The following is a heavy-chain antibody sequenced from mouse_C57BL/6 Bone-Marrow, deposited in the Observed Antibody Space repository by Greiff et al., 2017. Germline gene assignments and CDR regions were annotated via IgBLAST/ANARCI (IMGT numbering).Heavy chain of an antibody. D-gene: IGHD1-1*01. J-gene: IGHJ2*01. V-gene: IGHV1-5*01. CDR2: IYPGNSDT. Sequence: VQLKQSGPVLARPGASVKMSCKTSGYTFSSYWMHWVKQRPGQGLEWIGAIYPGNSDTSYNQKFKGKAKLTAVTSASTAYMALSSLTNEDSAVYFGTRYSYVSSSNYFDYWGQGTTLTVSS. CDR3: TRYSYVSSSNYFDY. CDR1: GYTFSSYW.